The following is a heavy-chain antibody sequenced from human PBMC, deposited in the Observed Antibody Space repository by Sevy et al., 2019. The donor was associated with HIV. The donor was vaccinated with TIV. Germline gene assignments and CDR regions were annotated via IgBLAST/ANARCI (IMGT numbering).Heavy chain of an antibody. CDR1: GLTFDDYA. D-gene: IGHD2-2*01. J-gene: IGHJ6*02. CDR2: ISWNSGSI. V-gene: IGHV3-9*01. Sequence: GGSLRLSCAASGLTFDDYAMHWVRQAPGKGLEWVSCISWNSGSIGYADSVKGRFTISRDNAKNSLYLQMNSLRAEDTALYYCAKAYFSTGGGYYYGMDVWGQGTTVTVSS. CDR3: AKAYFSTGGGYYYGMDV.